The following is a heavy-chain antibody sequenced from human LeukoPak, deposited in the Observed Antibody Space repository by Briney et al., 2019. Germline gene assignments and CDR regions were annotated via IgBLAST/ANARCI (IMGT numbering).Heavy chain of an antibody. J-gene: IGHJ4*02. CDR3: AKFQAYANSGHLRPYFDY. V-gene: IGHV1-24*01. CDR1: GYSLTELA. CDR2: SDPEDVKT. Sequence: ASVKVSCKNSGYSLTELAIHWVRQAPGKGREWMGGSDPEDVKTHFAEKFQGRVTFTEDTSTDTAFMELSRLRSDDTAVYYCAKFQAYANSGHLRPYFDYWGQGTLVTVSS. D-gene: IGHD3-22*01.